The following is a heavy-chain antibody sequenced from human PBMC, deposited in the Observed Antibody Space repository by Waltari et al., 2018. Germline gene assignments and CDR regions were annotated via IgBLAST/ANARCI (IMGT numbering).Heavy chain of an antibody. J-gene: IGHJ4*02. V-gene: IGHV4-59*02. Sequence: QVQLQESGPVLLKPSETLSLTCPFPGGPVSGYCCPWLRQPPRKGLAWLAFSYSSGSAAYNPSLRSRLTISIDTSKNHFSLKMTSMTAADTAVYYCARQGLGSTWDYALDYWGQGTLVTVSS. D-gene: IGHD6-13*01. CDR3: ARQGLGSTWDYALDY. CDR2: SYSSGSA. CDR1: GGPVSGYC.